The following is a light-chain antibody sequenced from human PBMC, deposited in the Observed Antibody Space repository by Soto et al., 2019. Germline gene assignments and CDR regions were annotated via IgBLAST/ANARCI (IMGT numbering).Light chain of an antibody. CDR1: QSIGRS. CDR3: KQCFWHWT. Sequence: DIQMPQSHSTLSSSVGDRVTITCRASQSIGRSLACYQQTPGTAPKLLISDVSIFESGVPSRFVGSGSGTEFPLSITSLQPDDFATYYCKQCFWHWTFGNGPTGDLK. CDR2: DVS. V-gene: IGKV1-5*01. J-gene: IGKJ1*01.